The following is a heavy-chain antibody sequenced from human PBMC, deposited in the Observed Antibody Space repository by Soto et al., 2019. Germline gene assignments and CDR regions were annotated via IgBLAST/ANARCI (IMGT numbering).Heavy chain of an antibody. CDR2: IWYDGSKK. CDR1: GFTFSSYG. V-gene: IGHV3-33*01. Sequence: QVQLVESGGGVVQPGRSLRLSCAASGFTFSSYGMHWVRQAPGKGVEWVAVIWYDGSKKYYADSVKGRFTISRDNSKNTLNLKINSLRAEDTDVYYWASKYSSGGRCYYYGMDVWGQGKMVTVSS. D-gene: IGHD2-15*01. J-gene: IGHJ6*02. CDR3: ASKYSSGGRCYYYGMDV.